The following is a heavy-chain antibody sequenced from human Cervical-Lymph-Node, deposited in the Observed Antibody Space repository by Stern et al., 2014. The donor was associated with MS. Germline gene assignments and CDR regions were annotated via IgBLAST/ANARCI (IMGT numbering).Heavy chain of an antibody. V-gene: IGHV1-18*01. CDR1: GHTFSNFG. CDR2: ISGYDGDT. J-gene: IGHJ3*01. Sequence: QVQLVQSGGEVKKPGASVKVSCKTSGHTFSNFGFSWVRQAPGQGIEWKGWISGYDGDTDFAQKMQGRVTLTAVTSSNTVYMELRSLRSDDTAVYYCARSYSWDAFDVWGQGTVVTVSS. D-gene: IGHD3-10*01. CDR3: ARSYSWDAFDV.